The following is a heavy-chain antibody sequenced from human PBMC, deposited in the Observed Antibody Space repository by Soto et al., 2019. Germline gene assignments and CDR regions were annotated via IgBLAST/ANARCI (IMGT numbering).Heavy chain of an antibody. V-gene: IGHV1-46*01. CDR3: AREIVAAGVYAFDI. CDR2: FNPSGGST. Sequence: ASVKVSCKASGYIFTNYYIHWVRQAPGQGLEWMGIFNPSGGSTSYAQKFQGRVTMTRDTSTSTVYMDLSSLRSEDTAVYYCAREIVAAGVYAFDIWGQGTMVTVSS. CDR1: GYIFTNYY. J-gene: IGHJ3*02. D-gene: IGHD6-13*01.